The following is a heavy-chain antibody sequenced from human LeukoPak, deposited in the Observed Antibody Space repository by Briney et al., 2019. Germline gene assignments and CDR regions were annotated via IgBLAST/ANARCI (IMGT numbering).Heavy chain of an antibody. CDR3: ARGRRRIQLRPFDY. D-gene: IGHD5-18*01. Sequence: SETLSLTCAVYGGSFSGYYWSWIRQPPGKGLEWIGEINHSGSTNYNPSLKSRVTISVDTSKNQFSLKLSSVTAADTAVYYCARGRRRIQLRPFDYWGQGTLVTVSS. V-gene: IGHV4-34*01. CDR2: INHSGST. CDR1: GGSFSGYY. J-gene: IGHJ4*02.